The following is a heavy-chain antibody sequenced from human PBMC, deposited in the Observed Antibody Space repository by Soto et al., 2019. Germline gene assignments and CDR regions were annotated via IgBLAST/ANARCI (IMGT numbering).Heavy chain of an antibody. D-gene: IGHD2-8*02. CDR1: GFTFNNYA. J-gene: IGHJ4*02. CDR3: ATWTTYWAYYFDY. Sequence: PGGSLRLSCAASGFTFNNYAMTWVRQAPGKGLEWVSGISGSGGSTYYADSVKGRFTISRDNSKHTLDLQMTSLRAEDTAIYYCATWTTYWAYYFDYWGQGTVVTVSS. V-gene: IGHV3-23*01. CDR2: ISGSGGST.